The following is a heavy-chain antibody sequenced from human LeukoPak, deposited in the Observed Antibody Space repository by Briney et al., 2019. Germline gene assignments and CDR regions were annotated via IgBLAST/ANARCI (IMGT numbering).Heavy chain of an antibody. CDR1: GGSISSGSYY. V-gene: IGHV4-61*02. CDR3: ARGPSGGSGS. Sequence: SSETLSLTCTVSGGSISSGSYYWSWIRQPAGKGLEWIGRIYTSGSTNYNPSLKSRVTISVDTSKNQFSLKLSSVTAADTAVYYCARGPSGGSGSWGQGTLVTVSS. J-gene: IGHJ4*02. CDR2: IYTSGST. D-gene: IGHD3-10*01.